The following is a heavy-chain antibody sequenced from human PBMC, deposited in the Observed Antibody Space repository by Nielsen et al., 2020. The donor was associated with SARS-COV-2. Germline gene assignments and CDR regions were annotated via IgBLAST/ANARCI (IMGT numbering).Heavy chain of an antibody. CDR2: ISGSGGST. J-gene: IGHJ6*02. CDR1: GFTFSSYA. Sequence: GESLKISCAASGFTFSSYAMSWVRQAPGKGLEWVSAISGSGGSTYYADSVKGRLTISRDNYKNTLYLQMNSLRAEDTAVYYCAKARLVVPAARRNYYYYGMDVWGQGTTVTVSS. D-gene: IGHD2-2*01. CDR3: AKARLVVPAARRNYYYYGMDV. V-gene: IGHV3-23*01.